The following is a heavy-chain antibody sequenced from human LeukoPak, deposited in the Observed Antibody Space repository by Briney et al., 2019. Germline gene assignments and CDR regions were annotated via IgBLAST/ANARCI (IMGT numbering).Heavy chain of an antibody. CDR2: ISSSSSYI. CDR3: AKDDAWLQYGN. D-gene: IGHD5-24*01. J-gene: IGHJ4*02. V-gene: IGHV3-21*04. Sequence: GGSLRLSCAASRFTFSSYSMNWVRQAPGKGLEWVSSISSSSSYIYYADSVKGRFTISRDNSKGTVYLQMNSLRPEDTAVYYCAKDDAWLQYGNWGRGTLVTVSS. CDR1: RFTFSSYS.